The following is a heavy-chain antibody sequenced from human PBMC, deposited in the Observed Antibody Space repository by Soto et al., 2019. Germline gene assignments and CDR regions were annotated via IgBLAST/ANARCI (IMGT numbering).Heavy chain of an antibody. J-gene: IGHJ4*02. CDR2: IYYSGST. V-gene: IGHV4-31*03. Sequence: PSETLSLTCTVSGGSISSGGYYWSWIRQHPGKGLEWIGYIYYSGSTYYNPSLKSRVTISVDTSKNQFSLKLSSVTAADTAVYYCARECYYDRVRYFDYWGQGTLVTVSS. CDR3: ARECYYDRVRYFDY. CDR1: GGSISSGGYY. D-gene: IGHD3-22*01.